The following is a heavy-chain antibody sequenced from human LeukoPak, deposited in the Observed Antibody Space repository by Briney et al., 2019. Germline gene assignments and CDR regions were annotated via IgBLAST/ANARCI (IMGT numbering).Heavy chain of an antibody. CDR1: GFTFGDYA. J-gene: IGHJ4*02. CDR3: ARVRRPYYFDY. Sequence: GGSLRLSCTASGFTFGDYAMSWARQAPGKGLEWVANIKQDGSEKYYVDSVKGRFTISRDNAQNSLYLQMDSLRAEDTAVYYCARVRRPYYFDYWGQGTLVTVSS. V-gene: IGHV3-7*01. CDR2: IKQDGSEK.